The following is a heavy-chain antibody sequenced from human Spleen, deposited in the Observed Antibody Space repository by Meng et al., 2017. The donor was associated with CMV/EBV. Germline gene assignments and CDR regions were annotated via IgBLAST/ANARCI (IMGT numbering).Heavy chain of an antibody. CDR1: GGSISSNSW. D-gene: IGHD1-14*01. CDR3: ARDPGGEAPLDY. V-gene: IGHV4-4*02. Sequence: AVSGGSISSNSWWTWVRQPPGKGLEWIGEIYHRGNTNYNPSLESRVTISLDKSKNQFSLKLTSVTAADTAIYYCARDPGGEAPLDYWGQGTLVTVSS. CDR2: IYHRGNT. J-gene: IGHJ4*02.